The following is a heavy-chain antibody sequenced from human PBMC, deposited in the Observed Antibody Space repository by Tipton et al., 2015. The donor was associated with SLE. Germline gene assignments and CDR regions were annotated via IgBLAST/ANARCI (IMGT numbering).Heavy chain of an antibody. V-gene: IGHV4-31*03. CDR2: IYYGGST. D-gene: IGHD4-11*01. Sequence: TLSLTCTVSGDSINSDGYFWTWIRQPPGKGLEWIGYIYYGGSTYYNPSLQSRLTMSVDTSRNQFSLKLTSVTAADTAVYFCARFDYSNWDDYWGQGTLVTVSS. CDR1: GDSINSDGYF. J-gene: IGHJ4*02. CDR3: ARFDYSNWDDY.